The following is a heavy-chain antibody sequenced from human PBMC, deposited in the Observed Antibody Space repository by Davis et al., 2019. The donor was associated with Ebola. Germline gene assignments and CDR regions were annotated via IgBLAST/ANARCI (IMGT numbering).Heavy chain of an antibody. Sequence: SETLSLTCTVSGDSMSDYYYNWIRQPPGRGLEWIGNIYYSGTTNLIPSLKSRVTISGDTSKNQFSLKLSSVTAADTAVYYCARGPPPYIVVVPASTAFDPWGQGTLVIVSS. CDR1: GDSMSDYY. V-gene: IGHV4-59*12. CDR2: IYYSGTT. J-gene: IGHJ5*02. D-gene: IGHD2-2*01. CDR3: ARGPPPYIVVVPASTAFDP.